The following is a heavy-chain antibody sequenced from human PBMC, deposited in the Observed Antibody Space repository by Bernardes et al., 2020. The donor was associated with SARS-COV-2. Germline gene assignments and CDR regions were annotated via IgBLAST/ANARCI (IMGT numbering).Heavy chain of an antibody. CDR2: IYYSANT. CDR1: GGSISSSRYY. Sequence: LSLTCTVSGGSISSSRYYWGWIRQPPAKGLEWIGSIYYSANTYYSPSLKSRVTISVDTSKNQFSLKLSSVTAADTAVYYCARHTFRLRGWFDPWGQGTLVTVSS. D-gene: IGHD2-15*01. V-gene: IGHV4-39*01. J-gene: IGHJ5*02. CDR3: ARHTFRLRGWFDP.